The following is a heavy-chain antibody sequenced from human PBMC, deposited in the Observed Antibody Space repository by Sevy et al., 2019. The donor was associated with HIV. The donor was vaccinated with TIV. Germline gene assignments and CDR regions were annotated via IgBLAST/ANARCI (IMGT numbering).Heavy chain of an antibody. CDR3: ATDNIVVAGWEFDY. J-gene: IGHJ4*02. D-gene: IGHD6-19*01. CDR2: INPNSGGT. Sequence: ASVKVSCKASEYTFTGYYIHWVRQAPGQGLEWMGWINPNSGGTNYAQKFQGRVTMTRDTSISTAYMDLSSLKSDDTAVYYCATDNIVVAGWEFDYWGQGTLVTVSS. CDR1: EYTFTGYY. V-gene: IGHV1-2*02.